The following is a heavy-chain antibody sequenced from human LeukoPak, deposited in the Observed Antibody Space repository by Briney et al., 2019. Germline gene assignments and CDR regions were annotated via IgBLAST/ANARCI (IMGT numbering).Heavy chain of an antibody. CDR1: DGSINNYY. J-gene: IGHJ4*02. D-gene: IGHD4-17*01. V-gene: IGHV4-59*01. CDR2: IYNSGST. Sequence: SETLSLTCTVSDGSINNYYWSWIRQPPGKGLDWIGYIYNSGSTNYNPSLKSRVTISIDTSKNQFSLKLSSVTAADTAVYFRASLAANGHNYLDNWGQGTLVTVSS. CDR3: ASLAANGHNYLDN.